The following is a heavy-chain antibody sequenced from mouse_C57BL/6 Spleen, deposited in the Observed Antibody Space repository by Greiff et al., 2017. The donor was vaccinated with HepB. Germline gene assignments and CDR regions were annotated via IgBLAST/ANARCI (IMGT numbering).Heavy chain of an antibody. J-gene: IGHJ4*01. CDR2: IWSDGST. V-gene: IGHV2-6-1*01. D-gene: IGHD2-3*01. CDR3: ARHGGYDGYYRYAMDY. CDR1: GFSLTSYG. Sequence: VKLQESGPGLVAPSQSLSITCTVSGFSLTSYGVHWVRQPPGKGLEWLVVIWSDGSTTYNSALKSRLSISKDNSKSQVFLKMNSLQTDDTAMYYCARHGGYDGYYRYAMDYWGQGTSVTVSS.